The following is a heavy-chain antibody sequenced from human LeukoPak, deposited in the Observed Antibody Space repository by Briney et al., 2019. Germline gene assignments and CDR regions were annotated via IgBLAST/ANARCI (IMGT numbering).Heavy chain of an antibody. Sequence: GESLMISCETSGYNFGSYWLGWVRQTPEKGLEWMGITYPGDSETRYSPSFEGQVTISVDKSTAFLQWSSLKASDTGIYYCARHRETTMARRAFDYWGQGTLVTVSS. CDR2: TYPGDSET. J-gene: IGHJ4*02. CDR1: GYNFGSYW. CDR3: ARHRETTMARRAFDY. D-gene: IGHD5-18*01. V-gene: IGHV5-51*01.